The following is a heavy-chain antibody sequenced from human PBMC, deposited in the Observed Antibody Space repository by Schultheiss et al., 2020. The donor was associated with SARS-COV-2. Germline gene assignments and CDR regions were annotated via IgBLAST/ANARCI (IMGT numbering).Heavy chain of an antibody. CDR2: FFHSGAT. Sequence: SETLSLTCTVSGGSISSYYWSWIRQPPGKGLEWIGSFFHSGATYYNPSFKTRLSISVDTSKNQFSLKLKSVTAADTAAYYCARLGPYGSESYPTSVDYWGQGTLVTVSS. CDR3: ARLGPYGSESYPTSVDY. D-gene: IGHD3-10*01. J-gene: IGHJ4*02. V-gene: IGHV4-59*05. CDR1: GGSISSYY.